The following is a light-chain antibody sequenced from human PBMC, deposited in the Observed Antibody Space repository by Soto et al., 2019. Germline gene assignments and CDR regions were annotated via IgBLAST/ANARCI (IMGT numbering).Light chain of an antibody. CDR3: QQSFTTWT. V-gene: IGKV1-39*01. CDR1: QSVGNF. CDR2: AAS. Sequence: DIQMTQSPSSLSASVGARVTITCRASQSVGNFLTWYQQKPGLPPKYLIYAASNLQSGVQSRLSGSRSWTDFTLTITNLQPEYFANYDCQQSFTTWTFGQASKVEGK. J-gene: IGKJ1*01.